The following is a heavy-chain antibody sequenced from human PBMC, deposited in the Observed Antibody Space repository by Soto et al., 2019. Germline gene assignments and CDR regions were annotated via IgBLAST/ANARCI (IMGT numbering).Heavy chain of an antibody. Sequence: SVKVSCKASGGTFSSFAISWVRQAPGHGLEWMGGVTPIFGPATFAQRFQGRVTITADESTSTAYMELTSLTSEDTAIYYCANTRCNNGVCYFDYWGQGALVTVSS. CDR2: VTPIFGPA. CDR1: GGTFSSFA. CDR3: ANTRCNNGVCYFDY. D-gene: IGHD2-8*01. J-gene: IGHJ4*02. V-gene: IGHV1-69*13.